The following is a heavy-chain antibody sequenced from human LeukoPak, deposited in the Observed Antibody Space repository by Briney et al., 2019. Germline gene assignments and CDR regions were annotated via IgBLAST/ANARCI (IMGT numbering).Heavy chain of an antibody. CDR3: AKVKGFLEGYMDV. CDR2: ISGSGGST. Sequence: ASETLSLTCAVSGDSISSGGYSWNWIRQPPGKGLEWVSAISGSGGSTYYADSVKGRFTISRDNSKNTLYLQMNSLRAEDTAVYYCAKVKGFLEGYMDVWGKGTTVTVSS. D-gene: IGHD3-3*01. J-gene: IGHJ6*03. V-gene: IGHV3-23*01. CDR1: GDSISSGGYS.